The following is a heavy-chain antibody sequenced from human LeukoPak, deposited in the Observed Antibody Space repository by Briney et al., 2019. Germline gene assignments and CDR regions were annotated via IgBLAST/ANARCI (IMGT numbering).Heavy chain of an antibody. V-gene: IGHV1-2*02. D-gene: IGHD2-2*01. CDR2: INPNSGGT. Sequence: ASVKVSCKASGYTFTGYYMHWVRQAPGQGLEWMGWINPNSGGTNYAQKFQGRVTMTRDTSISTAYMELSRLRSDDTAVYYCATGVYCSSTSCYYYYGMDVWGQGTTVTVSS. J-gene: IGHJ6*02. CDR3: ATGVYCSSTSCYYYYGMDV. CDR1: GYTFTGYY.